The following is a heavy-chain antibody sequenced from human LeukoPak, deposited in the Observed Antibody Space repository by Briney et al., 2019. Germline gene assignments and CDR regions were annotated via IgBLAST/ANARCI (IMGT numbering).Heavy chain of an antibody. CDR1: GFTVSSNY. J-gene: IGHJ4*02. CDR3: VRGWYGSDY. D-gene: IGHD6-19*01. CDR2: INSDGSST. Sequence: PGGSLRLSCAASGFTVSSNYMSWVRQAPGKGLEWVSHINSDGSSTTYADSVKGRFTISRDNAKNTLYLQLNSLRAEDTAVYYCVRGWYGSDYWGQGTLVTVSS. V-gene: IGHV3-74*01.